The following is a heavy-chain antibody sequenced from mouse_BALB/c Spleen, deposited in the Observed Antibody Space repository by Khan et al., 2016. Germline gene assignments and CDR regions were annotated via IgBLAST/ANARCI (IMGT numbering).Heavy chain of an antibody. Sequence: EVELVESGGDLVKPGGSLKLSCAASGFTFSSYGMSWVRQTPDKRLEWVATISSGGSYTYYPDSVKGRFTISRDNAKNTLYLQMSSLKSEDTAMYYCARQGYGNYWFAYWGQGTLVTVFA. CDR2: ISSGGSYT. CDR1: GFTFSSYG. V-gene: IGHV5-6*01. J-gene: IGHJ3*01. CDR3: ARQGYGNYWFAY. D-gene: IGHD2-1*01.